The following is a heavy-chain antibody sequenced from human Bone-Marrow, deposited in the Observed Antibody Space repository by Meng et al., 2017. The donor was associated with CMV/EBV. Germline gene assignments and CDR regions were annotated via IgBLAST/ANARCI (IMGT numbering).Heavy chain of an antibody. CDR3: AKTYYDFRSGYKGPFDY. D-gene: IGHD3-3*01. CDR2: IYYSGST. V-gene: IGHV4-59*01. CDR1: GGSISSYY. Sequence: SETLSLTCTVSGGSISSYYWSWIRQPPGKGLEWIGYIYYSGSTNYNPSLKSRVTISVDTSKNQFSLKLSSVTAEDTAVYHCAKTYYDFRSGYKGPFDYWGQGTLVTVSS. J-gene: IGHJ4*02.